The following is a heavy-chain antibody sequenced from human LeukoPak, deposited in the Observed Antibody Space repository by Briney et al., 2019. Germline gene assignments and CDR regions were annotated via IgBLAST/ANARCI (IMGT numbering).Heavy chain of an antibody. CDR2: IYHSGST. D-gene: IGHD2-15*01. V-gene: IGHV4-30-2*01. CDR1: GDSISSDGYS. J-gene: IGHJ6*02. Sequence: SQNLSLTCAVSGDSISSDGYSWSWIRQPPGKGLEWIGYIYHSGSTYYTPSLESRVTISVDRSKNQFSLKLSSVTAADTAVYYCARETRYCSGGSCYSGMDVWGQGTTVTVSS. CDR3: ARETRYCSGGSCYSGMDV.